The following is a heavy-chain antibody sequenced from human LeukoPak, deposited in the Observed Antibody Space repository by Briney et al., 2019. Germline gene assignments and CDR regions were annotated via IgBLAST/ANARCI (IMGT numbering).Heavy chain of an antibody. D-gene: IGHD4/OR15-4a*01. CDR2: IKQDGSER. V-gene: IGHV3-7*05. J-gene: IGHJ4*02. CDR1: GFTLTNYW. CDR3: ARIEGYGEVVY. Sequence: GGSLRLSRAASGFTLTNYWMTWVRQAPGKGLEWVANIKQDGSERNYVDSVKGRFTISRDTAKNSLHLQMKSLRAEDTAVYYCARIEGYGEVVYWGQGTLVTVSS.